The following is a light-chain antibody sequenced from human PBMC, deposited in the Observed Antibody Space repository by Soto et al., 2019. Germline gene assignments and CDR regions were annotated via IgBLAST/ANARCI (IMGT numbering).Light chain of an antibody. Sequence: EIVLTQSPGTLSLSPGERATLSCRASQSVSSTFLAWYQQKPGQAPRLLIFGVSNRATGIADRFSGSGSGTDFSLTISRLEPEDFAVYYCGQFVSAPPRTFGQGTKVEIK. CDR2: GVS. V-gene: IGKV3-20*01. J-gene: IGKJ1*01. CDR3: GQFVSAPPRT. CDR1: QSVSSTF.